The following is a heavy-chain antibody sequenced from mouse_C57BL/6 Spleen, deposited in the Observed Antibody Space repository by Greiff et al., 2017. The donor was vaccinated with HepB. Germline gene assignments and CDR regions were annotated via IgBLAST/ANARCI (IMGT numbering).Heavy chain of an antibody. CDR2: IYPGSGST. V-gene: IGHV1-55*01. CDR1: GYTFTSYW. Sequence: QVQLQQPGAELVKPGASMKMSCKASGYTFTSYWITWVKQRPGQGLEWIGDIYPGSGSTNYNEKFRSKATLTVDTSSSTAYMQLSSLTSEDSAVYYCAREGYYSRTGDYWGQGTTLTVSS. D-gene: IGHD2-12*01. CDR3: AREGYYSRTGDY. J-gene: IGHJ2*01.